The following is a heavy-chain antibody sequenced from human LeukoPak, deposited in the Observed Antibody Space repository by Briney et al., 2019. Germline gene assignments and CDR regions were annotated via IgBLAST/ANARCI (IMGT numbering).Heavy chain of an antibody. Sequence: SESLSLTCTVSGGYLSSYYWSWVRQPAGKGLEWIGRIYTSGSPNYNPSLKSRVSISVDTSQNQFSLKLSSVTAADTAVYYCARGQTTGVFDYWGQGTLVTVSS. CDR2: IYTSGSP. CDR1: GGYLSSYY. CDR3: ARGQTTGVFDY. V-gene: IGHV4-4*07. J-gene: IGHJ4*02. D-gene: IGHD7-27*01.